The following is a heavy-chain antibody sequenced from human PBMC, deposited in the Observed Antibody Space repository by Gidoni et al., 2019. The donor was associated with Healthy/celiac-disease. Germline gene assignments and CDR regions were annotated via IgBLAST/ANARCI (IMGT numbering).Heavy chain of an antibody. D-gene: IGHD2-21*02. V-gene: IGHV3-30*18. CDR2: ISYDGSNK. J-gene: IGHJ5*01. Sequence: QVQLVESGGGVVQPGRSLRLSCAASGFTFSSYGMHWVRQAPGKGLEWVAVISYDGSNKYYADSVKGRFTISRDNSKNTLYLQMNSLRAEDTAVYYCAKSIVVVTATDSWGQGTLVTVSS. CDR3: AKSIVVVTATDS. CDR1: GFTFSSYG.